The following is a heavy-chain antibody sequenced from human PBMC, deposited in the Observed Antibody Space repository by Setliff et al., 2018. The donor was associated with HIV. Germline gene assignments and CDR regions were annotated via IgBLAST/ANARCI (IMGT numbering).Heavy chain of an antibody. CDR2: IYHSGTT. CDR1: GYSISSGSY. CDR3: AKDRTAYGDHVLGPSFDL. D-gene: IGHD4-17*01. Sequence: NPSETLSLTCAVSGYSISSGSYWAWIRQPPGKGLEWIGSIYHSGTTYYNPSLKSRVTISVDTSKNQFSLKLSSVTAADTAVYYCAKDRTAYGDHVLGPSFDLWGRGTLVTVS. V-gene: IGHV4-38-2*02. J-gene: IGHJ2*01.